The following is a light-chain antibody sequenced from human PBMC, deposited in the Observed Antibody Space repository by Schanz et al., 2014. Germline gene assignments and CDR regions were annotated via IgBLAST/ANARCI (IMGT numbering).Light chain of an antibody. V-gene: IGLV2-14*02. J-gene: IGLJ3*02. CDR3: SSYTSSSPWV. CDR2: ENS. CDR1: YSDVGSYNL. Sequence: QSALTQPASVSGSPGQSITISCTGTYSDVGSYNLVSWYQQYPGKAPKVMMYENSKRPSGVSNRFSGSKSGNTASLTISGLQAEDEADYYCSSYTSSSPWVFGGGTKLT.